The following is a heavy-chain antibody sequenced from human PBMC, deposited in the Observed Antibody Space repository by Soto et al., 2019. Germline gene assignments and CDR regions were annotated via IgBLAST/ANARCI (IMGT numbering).Heavy chain of an antibody. V-gene: IGHV3-30*18. Sequence: GGSLRLSCAASGFTFSSYGMHWVRQAPGKGLEWVAVISYDGSNKYYADSVKSRFTISRDNSKNTLYLQMNSLRAEDTAVYYCANSESSGWYPYYFDYWGQGTLVTVSS. J-gene: IGHJ4*02. CDR3: ANSESSGWYPYYFDY. CDR2: ISYDGSNK. D-gene: IGHD6-19*01. CDR1: GFTFSSYG.